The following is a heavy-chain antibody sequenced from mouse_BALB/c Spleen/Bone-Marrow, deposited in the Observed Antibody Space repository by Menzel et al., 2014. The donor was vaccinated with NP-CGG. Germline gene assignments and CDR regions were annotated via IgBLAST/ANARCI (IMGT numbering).Heavy chain of an antibody. D-gene: IGHD2-4*01. CDR3: ARHAYYDQTEVSFVY. Sequence: EVQRVESGGGLVKSGGSLKLSCAASGFTFNSYGMSWVRQTPEKRLEWVATISGGGSYTFYPDSVKGRFTISRDNAKNNLHLQLSSLRSEDTALYYCARHAYYDQTEVSFVYWGQGTLVTVSA. CDR2: ISGGGSYT. V-gene: IGHV5-9-2*01. CDR1: GFTFNSYG. J-gene: IGHJ3*01.